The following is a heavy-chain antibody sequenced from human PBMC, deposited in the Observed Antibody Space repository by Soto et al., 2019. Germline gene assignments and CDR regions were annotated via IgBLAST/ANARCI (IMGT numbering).Heavy chain of an antibody. CDR1: GDSIRSYS. CDR2: VFHTGNT. J-gene: IGHJ6*02. V-gene: IGHV4-59*01. D-gene: IGHD3-3*01. Sequence: SETLSLTCIVSGDSIRSYSWTWIRQPPGKGLQWFGYVFHTGNTNYNPSLKSQVTISEDASKNQVSLRMTSVTAADTAVYVCASSPNYVFWGGEPYSNGMDVWGPGTTVTVSS. CDR3: ASSPNYVFWGGEPYSNGMDV.